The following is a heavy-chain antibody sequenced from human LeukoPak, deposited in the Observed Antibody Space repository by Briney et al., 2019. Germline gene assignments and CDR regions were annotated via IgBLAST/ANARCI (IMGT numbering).Heavy chain of an antibody. CDR3: ARSIPIAVAGVGNY. CDR1: GYTFTGYY. V-gene: IGHV1-2*02. J-gene: IGHJ4*02. D-gene: IGHD6-19*01. Sequence: GASVKVSCKASGYTFTGYYMHWVRQAPGQGLEWMGCINPNSGGTNYAQKFQGRVTMTRDTSISTAYMELSRLRSDDTAVYYCARSIPIAVAGVGNYWGQGTLVTVSS. CDR2: INPNSGGT.